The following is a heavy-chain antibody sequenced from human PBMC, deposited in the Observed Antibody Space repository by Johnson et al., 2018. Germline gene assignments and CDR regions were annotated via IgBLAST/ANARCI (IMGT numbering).Heavy chain of an antibody. Sequence: QVQLVESGGGVVEPGRSLRLSCAASGFTFSTYGMHWVRQAPGKGLEWVAVISSDGSNKFYADSVKGRFTISRDNSTNTGSLQMNSLRAEDTAMYHCAKGREISIFLVSWGQGTLVTVSS. CDR2: ISSDGSNK. CDR1: GFTFSTYG. J-gene: IGHJ4*02. CDR3: AKGREISIFLVS. V-gene: IGHV3-30*18. D-gene: IGHD3-3*02.